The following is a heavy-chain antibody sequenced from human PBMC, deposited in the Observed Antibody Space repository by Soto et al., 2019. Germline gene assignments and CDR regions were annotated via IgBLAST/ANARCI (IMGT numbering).Heavy chain of an antibody. D-gene: IGHD6-19*01. Sequence: VQLVESGGGVVQPGRSLRLSCAASGFTFSDYAMHWVRQAPGKGLEWVTVVSHDGRNTHYADSVKGRFTISRDSPQNTVSLGMTSLRAEETAGYYCAKGGRQWLVTSDFNYWGQGALVTVSS. CDR2: VSHDGRNT. CDR3: AKGGRQWLVTSDFNY. J-gene: IGHJ4*02. V-gene: IGHV3-30*18. CDR1: GFTFSDYA.